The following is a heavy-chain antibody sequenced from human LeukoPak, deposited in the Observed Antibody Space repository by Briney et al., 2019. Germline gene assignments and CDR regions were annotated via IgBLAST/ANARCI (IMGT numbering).Heavy chain of an antibody. CDR1: GRSFSGYY. CDR3: AGGPGSEREFWSGYCNFDY. CDR2: INHSGSN. J-gene: IGHJ4*02. D-gene: IGHD3-3*01. Sequence: PSETLSLTCAVYGRSFSGYYWSWIRQPPGNGLEWIGAINHSGSNTYNPSLRSRVTISIDKSKNQFSQKLSSVTAADTAVYYCAGGPGSEREFWSGYCNFDYWGQGTLVTVSS. V-gene: IGHV4-34*01.